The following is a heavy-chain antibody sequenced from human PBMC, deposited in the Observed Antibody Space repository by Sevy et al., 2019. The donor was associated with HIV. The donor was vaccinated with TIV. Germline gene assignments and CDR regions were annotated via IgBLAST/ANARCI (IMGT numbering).Heavy chain of an antibody. D-gene: IGHD3-22*01. CDR3: ARHRDYYDSSGYGTFDP. CDR1: GYTFTSYD. V-gene: IGHV1-8*01. CDR2: MNPNTGNT. Sequence: ASVKVSCNASGYTFTSYDINWVRQASGQGLEWMGWMNPNTGNTGNAQKFQGRVTMTRNTSISTAYMELSSLRSEDTAVYYCARHRDYYDSSGYGTFDPWGQGTLVTVSS. J-gene: IGHJ5*02.